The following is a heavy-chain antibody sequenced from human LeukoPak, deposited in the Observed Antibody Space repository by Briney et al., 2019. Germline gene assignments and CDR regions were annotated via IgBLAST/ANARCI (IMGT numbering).Heavy chain of an antibody. Sequence: PSETLSLTCAVYGGSFSGYYWSWIRQPPGKGLEWIGEINHSGSTNYNPSLKSRVTISVDTSKNQFSLKLSSVTAADTAVYYCAREHHYYDSSGWYAFDIWGQGTMVTVSS. D-gene: IGHD3-22*01. V-gene: IGHV4-34*01. CDR3: AREHHYYDSSGWYAFDI. CDR2: INHSGST. CDR1: GGSFSGYY. J-gene: IGHJ3*02.